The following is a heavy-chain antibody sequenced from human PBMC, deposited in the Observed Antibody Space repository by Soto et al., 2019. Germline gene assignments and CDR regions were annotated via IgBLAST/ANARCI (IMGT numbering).Heavy chain of an antibody. CDR3: ARGLMEVLSNMDYYFDY. V-gene: IGHV1-2*04. Sequence: ASVKVSCKASGFTLGDYYIHWVRQAPGQGPEWMGWINPKNGDTRYAQKFQDWISMTGDTSISSVYMEIKRLTYDDTAVYYCARGLMEVLSNMDYYFDYWGKGSLVTVSS. J-gene: IGHJ4*02. CDR1: GFTLGDYY. D-gene: IGHD3-10*01. CDR2: INPKNGDT.